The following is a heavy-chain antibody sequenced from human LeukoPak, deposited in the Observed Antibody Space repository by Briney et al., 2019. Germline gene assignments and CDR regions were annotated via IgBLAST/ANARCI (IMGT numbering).Heavy chain of an antibody. Sequence: GASVKVSCKASGYTFTSYYMHWVRQAPGQGLKGMGIINPSGGSTSYAQKFQGRVTMTRDTSTSTVYMELSSLRSEDTAVYYCARVLGHDYGDYYFDYWGQGTLVTVSS. CDR1: GYTFTSYY. V-gene: IGHV1-46*01. J-gene: IGHJ4*02. D-gene: IGHD4-17*01. CDR3: ARVLGHDYGDYYFDY. CDR2: INPSGGST.